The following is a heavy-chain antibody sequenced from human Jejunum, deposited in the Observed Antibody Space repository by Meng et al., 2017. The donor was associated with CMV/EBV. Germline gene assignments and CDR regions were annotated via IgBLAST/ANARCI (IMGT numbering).Heavy chain of an antibody. J-gene: IGHJ4*02. D-gene: IGHD2-8*01. CDR3: AKDMVF. CDR1: GFAFSSYA. Sequence: EVQLFESGGGLAQPGGSLILSCEAPGFAFSSYAMSWVRQAPGKGLEWVSGISGRGDFTYYADSVKGRFAISRDNSRSTLYLQISSLRAEDTVIYYCAKDMVFWGQGTLVTVSS. V-gene: IGHV3-23*01. CDR2: ISGRGDFT.